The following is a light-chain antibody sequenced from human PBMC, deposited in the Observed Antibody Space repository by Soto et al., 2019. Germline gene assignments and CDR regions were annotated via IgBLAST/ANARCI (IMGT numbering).Light chain of an antibody. Sequence: SYELTQPPSVSVAPGMTARITCGGNDIGSKSVHWYQQKPGQAPVLVIYYEIDRPSGIPDRFSGSNSGNTATLTITRVDAGDEADYYCHVWDSDANHVVFGGGTKLTVL. V-gene: IGLV3-21*01. CDR2: YEI. J-gene: IGLJ2*01. CDR3: HVWDSDANHVV. CDR1: DIGSKS.